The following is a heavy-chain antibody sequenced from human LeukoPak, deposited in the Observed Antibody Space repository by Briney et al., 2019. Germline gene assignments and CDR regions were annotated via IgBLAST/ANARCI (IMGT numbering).Heavy chain of an antibody. V-gene: IGHV3-30*02. CDR3: ARVGDYENSGSQPFDY. Sequence: TGGSLRLSCAASGFTFSRCGMHWVRQAPGKGLEWVAFIRYDGSNKYYADSVKGRFTISRDNSKNTLYLQMNSLRAEDTAVYYCARVGDYENSGSQPFDYWGQGTLVTVSS. J-gene: IGHJ4*02. CDR1: GFTFSRCG. D-gene: IGHD3-22*01. CDR2: IRYDGSNK.